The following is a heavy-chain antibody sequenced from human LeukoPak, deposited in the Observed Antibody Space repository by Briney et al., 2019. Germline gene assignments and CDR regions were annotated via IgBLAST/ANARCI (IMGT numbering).Heavy chain of an antibody. D-gene: IGHD1-26*01. J-gene: IGHJ4*02. CDR1: GGSISSSY. CDR3: ASGPNMYYFDD. Sequence: PSETLSLTCTVSGGSISSSYWSWIRQPPGTGLEWIGYISYSGSTNYNPSLESRVTISVDTSKNQFSLKLSSVTAADTAVYYCASGPNMYYFDDWGQGTLVTVSS. V-gene: IGHV4-59*06. CDR2: ISYSGST.